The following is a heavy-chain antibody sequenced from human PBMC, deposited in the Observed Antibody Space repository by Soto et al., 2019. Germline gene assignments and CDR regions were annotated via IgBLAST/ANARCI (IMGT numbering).Heavy chain of an antibody. J-gene: IGHJ4*02. Sequence: TLSLTCTVSGGSISGHYWIWIRQSPGKRLEWIGYIFYSGSTNYDPSLKSRVTLSVDTSKNQFSLRLSSVTAADTAVYFCARVGSSGWSPDYWGQGTLVTVSS. CDR3: ARVGSSGWSPDY. V-gene: IGHV4-59*11. D-gene: IGHD6-19*01. CDR2: IFYSGST. CDR1: GGSISGHY.